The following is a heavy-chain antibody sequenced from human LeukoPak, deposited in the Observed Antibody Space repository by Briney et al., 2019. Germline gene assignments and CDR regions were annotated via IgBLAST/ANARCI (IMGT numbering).Heavy chain of an antibody. CDR1: GFTFSSYG. V-gene: IGHV3-30*18. Sequence: GGSLGLSCAASGFTFSSYGMHWVRQAPGKGLEWVAVISYDGSDKYYADSVKGRFTISRDNSKNTLYLQMNSLRAEDTAVYYCAKAHYDIWAIDYWGQGTLVTVSS. CDR3: AKAHYDIWAIDY. CDR2: ISYDGSDK. J-gene: IGHJ4*02. D-gene: IGHD3-9*01.